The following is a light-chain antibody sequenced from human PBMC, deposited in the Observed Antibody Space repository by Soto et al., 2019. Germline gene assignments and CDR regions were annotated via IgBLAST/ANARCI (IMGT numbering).Light chain of an antibody. CDR1: SSDVGDNKY. CDR2: EVY. Sequence: ALTQPASVSGSPGQSITISCTGTSSDVGDNKYVSWYQQHPGKAPKLMIYEVYTRPSGVSDRFSGSKSGNTASLTISGLQAEDEADYYCGSYTSSSTLVFGGGTKLTVL. J-gene: IGLJ2*01. V-gene: IGLV2-14*01. CDR3: GSYTSSSTLV.